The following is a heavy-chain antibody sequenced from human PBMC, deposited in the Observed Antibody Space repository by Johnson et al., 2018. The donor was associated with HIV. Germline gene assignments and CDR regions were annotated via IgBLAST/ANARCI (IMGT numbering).Heavy chain of an antibody. CDR2: IRYDGSNK. CDR3: AKGMGLSIGELSDAFDI. V-gene: IGHV3-30*02. D-gene: IGHD3-10*01. CDR1: GFTFSSYG. J-gene: IGHJ3*02. Sequence: QVQLVESGGGVVQPGGSLRLSCAASGFTFSSYGLHWVRQAPGKGLEWVAFIRYDGSNKYYADSVKGRFTISRDNSKNTLYLQMNSLRAEDTAVYYCAKGMGLSIGELSDAFDIWGQGTMVTVSS.